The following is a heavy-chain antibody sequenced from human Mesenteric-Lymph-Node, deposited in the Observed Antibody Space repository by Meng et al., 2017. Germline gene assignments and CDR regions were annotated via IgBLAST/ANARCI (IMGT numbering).Heavy chain of an antibody. J-gene: IGHJ4*02. D-gene: IGHD2-2*01. Sequence: QESCPGLVMPSGPLSTTSATFCGSISSINWWSWVRQPPGKGLEWIGEIYHRGSTNYNPSLKSRVTISVDKSKNQFSLTLRSVTAADTAVYYCARDPYATGCAGWGQGTLVTVSS. CDR2: IYHRGST. CDR1: CGSISSINW. V-gene: IGHV4-4*02. CDR3: ARDPYATGCAG.